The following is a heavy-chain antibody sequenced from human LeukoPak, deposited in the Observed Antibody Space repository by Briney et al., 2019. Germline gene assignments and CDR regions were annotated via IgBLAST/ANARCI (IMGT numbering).Heavy chain of an antibody. CDR3: TRAYDSGTYSSFDY. Sequence: PGGSLRLSCAASGFTFSTYAMTWVRQAPGKGLEWVSLISGTGGSTYYADSVKGRFTISRDNSKDTLYLQMNGLRAEDTAVYYCTRAYDSGTYSSFDYWGQGTLVTVTS. CDR1: GFTFSTYA. V-gene: IGHV3-23*01. D-gene: IGHD3-10*01. CDR2: ISGTGGST. J-gene: IGHJ4*02.